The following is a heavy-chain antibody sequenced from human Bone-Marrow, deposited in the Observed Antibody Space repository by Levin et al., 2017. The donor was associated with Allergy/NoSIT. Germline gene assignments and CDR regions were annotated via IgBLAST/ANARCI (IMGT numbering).Heavy chain of an antibody. J-gene: IGHJ4*02. D-gene: IGHD1-26*01. CDR2: IYTSGTT. CDR1: GDSITTYY. CDR3: AKDLGNGYYTSDS. V-gene: IGHV4-4*07. Sequence: SQTLSLTCSVSGDSITTYYWSWIRQPAGKGLEWIGRIYTSGTTEYNSSFRSRATLSIDTSKSQFSLRLTSMTAADTAVYYCAKDLGNGYYTSDSWGQGSLVTVSS.